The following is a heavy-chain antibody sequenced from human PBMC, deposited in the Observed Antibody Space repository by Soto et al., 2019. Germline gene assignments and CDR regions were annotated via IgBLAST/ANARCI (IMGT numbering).Heavy chain of an antibody. CDR2: IYWNDDK. V-gene: IGHV2-5*01. CDR3: AKSGSSGWYGWFDP. CDR1: GFSLRTSGVG. J-gene: IGHJ5*02. D-gene: IGHD6-19*01. Sequence: SGPTLVNPTQTLTLTCIFSGFSLRTSGVGVGWIRQPPGKALEWLGFIYWNDDKRYSPSLKSRLTITKDTSKNQVVLTMTNTDPVDTATYYCAKSGSSGWYGWFDPWGQGTLVTVSS.